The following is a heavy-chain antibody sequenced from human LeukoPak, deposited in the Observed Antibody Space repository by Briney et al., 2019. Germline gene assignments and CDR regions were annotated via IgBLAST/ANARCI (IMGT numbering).Heavy chain of an antibody. V-gene: IGHV1-69*13. D-gene: IGHD6-19*01. J-gene: IGHJ4*02. CDR1: GGTFSSYA. Sequence: GASVTVSCKASGGTFSSYAISWVRQAPGQGLEWMGGIIPIFGTANYAQKFQGRVTITADESTSTAYMELSSLRSEDTAVYYCARDRIAVAGTVLDYWGQGTLVAVSS. CDR3: ARDRIAVAGTVLDY. CDR2: IIPIFGTA.